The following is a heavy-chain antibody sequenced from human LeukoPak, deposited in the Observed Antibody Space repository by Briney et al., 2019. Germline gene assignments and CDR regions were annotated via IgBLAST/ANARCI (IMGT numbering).Heavy chain of an antibody. D-gene: IGHD1-14*01. CDR1: GGSISSSNW. J-gene: IGHJ6*02. CDR2: IYHSGST. Sequence: SETLSLTCAVSGGSISSSNWWSRVRQPPGKGLEWIGEIYHSGSTNYNPSLKSRVTISVDKSKNQFSLKLSSVTAADTAVYYCARDRETGLHYRMDVWGQGTTVTVSS. V-gene: IGHV4-4*02. CDR3: ARDRETGLHYRMDV.